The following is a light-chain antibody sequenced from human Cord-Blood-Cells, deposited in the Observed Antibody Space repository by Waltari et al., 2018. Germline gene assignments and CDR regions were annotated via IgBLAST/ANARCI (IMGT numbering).Light chain of an antibody. V-gene: IGLV4-69*01. CDR2: LNSDGSH. J-gene: IGLJ2*01. Sequence: QLVLTQSPSASASLGPSVKLTCTLSSGHSSYAIAWHQQQPEKGPRYLMKLNSDGSHSKGDGIPDRFSGSSSGAEGYLTISSLQSEDEADYYCQTWGTGIVVFGGVTKLTVL. CDR1: SGHSSYA. CDR3: QTWGTGIVV.